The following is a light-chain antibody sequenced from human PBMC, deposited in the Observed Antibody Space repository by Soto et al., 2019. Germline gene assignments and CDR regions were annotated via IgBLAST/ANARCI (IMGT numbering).Light chain of an antibody. Sequence: DIQLTPSPSSLSASVGVRATITCRASQSISSYLNWYQQKPEKAPKLLIYAASSLQSGVPSSFSGSGSGTDFTLTISSLQPEDFATYYCQKSYSTPPTFGRGTKVDIK. CDR3: QKSYSTPPT. J-gene: IGKJ1*01. CDR1: QSISSY. V-gene: IGKV1-39*01. CDR2: AAS.